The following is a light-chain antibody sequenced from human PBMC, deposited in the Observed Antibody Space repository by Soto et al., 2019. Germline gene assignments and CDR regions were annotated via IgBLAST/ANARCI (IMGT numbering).Light chain of an antibody. J-gene: IGLJ1*01. CDR3: TSFAGSGTYV. CDR2: DVT. V-gene: IGLV2-14*01. Sequence: QSVLTQPASVSGSPGQSIAISCTGTSSDVGGYNYVSWYQQHPGKAPKLIIFDVTNRPSGVSDRFSCSKSGSTASLTISGLQADDEADYYCTSFAGSGTYVFGTGTKVTVL. CDR1: SSDVGGYNY.